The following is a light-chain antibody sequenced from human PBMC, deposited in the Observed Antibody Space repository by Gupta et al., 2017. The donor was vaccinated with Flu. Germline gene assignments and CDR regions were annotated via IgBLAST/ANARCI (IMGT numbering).Light chain of an antibody. J-gene: IGLJ1*01. CDR1: SSYVGGYNY. CDR3: HSYTSNSDLYV. Sequence: TTTSTGTSSYVGGYNYVSWYQHTPGQAPNLLIYEVSSRRSGVPNRFSGSKSGTAASLTITGLQAEDEADYYCHSYTSNSDLYVFGTGTKVTVL. CDR2: EVS. V-gene: IGLV2-14*01.